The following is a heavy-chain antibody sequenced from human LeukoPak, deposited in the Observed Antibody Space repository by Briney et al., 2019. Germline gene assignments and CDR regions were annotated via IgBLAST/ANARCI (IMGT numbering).Heavy chain of an antibody. CDR2: ISYDGRNI. CDR3: AKGPLRGTAAAIDY. Sequence: GGSLRLSCAASGLTFSSHWMHWVRQAPGKGLEWVAVISYDGRNIHYPDSVKGRFTISRDISTDTLWLQMDSLRTEDTAVYYCAKGPLRGTAAAIDYWGQGTLVTVSS. J-gene: IGHJ4*02. CDR1: GLTFSSHW. V-gene: IGHV3-30*18. D-gene: IGHD2-2*01.